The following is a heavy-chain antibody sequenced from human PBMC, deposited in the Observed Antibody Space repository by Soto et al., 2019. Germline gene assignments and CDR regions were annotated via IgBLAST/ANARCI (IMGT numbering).Heavy chain of an antibody. D-gene: IGHD3-3*01. J-gene: IGHJ3*02. CDR2: IYYSGST. CDR3: ARIYDFWSNDAFDI. V-gene: IGHV4-31*03. CDR1: GGSISSGGYY. Sequence: QVQLQESGPGLVKPSQTLSLTCTVSGGSISSGGYYWSWIRQHPGKGLEWIGYIYYSGSTYYNPSLNSRVTISVDTSKNQFSLKLSSVTAADTAVYYCARIYDFWSNDAFDIWGQGTMVTVSS.